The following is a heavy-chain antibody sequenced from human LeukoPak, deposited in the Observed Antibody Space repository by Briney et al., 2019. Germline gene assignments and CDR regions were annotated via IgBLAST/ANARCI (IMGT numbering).Heavy chain of an antibody. CDR2: ISYSGTT. CDR1: GGSISTSNYY. CDR3: ARGTLYSGWSYYFDS. J-gene: IGHJ4*02. Sequence: SETLSLTCTVSGGSISTSNYYWGWIRQPPGKWLEWIGSISYSGTTYYNPSLKSRVTISVDNSNNKFSLRLSSVTAADTALYYCARGTLYSGWSYYFDSWGQGTLVTVSS. V-gene: IGHV4-39*07. D-gene: IGHD6-19*01.